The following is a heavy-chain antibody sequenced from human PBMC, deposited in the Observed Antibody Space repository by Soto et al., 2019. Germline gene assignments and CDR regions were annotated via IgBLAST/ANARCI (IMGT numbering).Heavy chain of an antibody. CDR1: GYSISSSNW. J-gene: IGHJ3*02. CDR2: IYYSGST. CDR3: ARKNGVLDAFDI. V-gene: IGHV4-28*01. D-gene: IGHD4-17*01. Sequence: SETLSLTCTVSGYSISSSNWWGWIRQPPGKGLEWIGYIYYSGSTYYNPSLKSRVTMSVDTSKNQFSLKLSSVTAVDTAVYYCARKNGVLDAFDIWGQGTMVTVSS.